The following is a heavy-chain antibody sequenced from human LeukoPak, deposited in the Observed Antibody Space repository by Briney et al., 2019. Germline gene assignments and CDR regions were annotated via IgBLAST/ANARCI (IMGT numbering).Heavy chain of an antibody. J-gene: IGHJ4*02. CDR2: ISPHSHTT. CDR1: GYTFNNYF. CDR3: ARDRSSGWYHFDY. V-gene: IGHV1-18*01. Sequence: GASVKVSCKASGYTFNNYFISWVRKAPGQGLEWVVWISPHSHTTHYAEKVQGRVTMTTDTSKTTVYMELRSLSSDDTAVYFCARDRSSGWYHFDYWGQGTLVTVSS. D-gene: IGHD6-19*01.